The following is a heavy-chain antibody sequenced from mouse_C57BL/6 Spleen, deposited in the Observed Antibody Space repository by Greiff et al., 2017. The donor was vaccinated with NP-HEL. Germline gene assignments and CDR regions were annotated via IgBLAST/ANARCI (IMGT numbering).Heavy chain of an antibody. J-gene: IGHJ4*01. CDR1: GYTFTSYW. CDR2: IYPSDSET. D-gene: IGHD2-3*01. CDR3: ARDGLYAMDY. Sequence: QVHVKQSGAELVRPGSSVKLSCKASGYTFTSYWMDWVKQRPGQGLEWIGNIYPSDSETHYNQKFKDKATLTVDKSSSTAYMQLSSLTSEDSAVYYCARDGLYAMDYWGQGTSVTVSS. V-gene: IGHV1-61*01.